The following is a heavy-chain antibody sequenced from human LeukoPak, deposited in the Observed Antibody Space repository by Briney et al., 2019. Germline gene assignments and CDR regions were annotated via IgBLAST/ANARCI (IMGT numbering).Heavy chain of an antibody. D-gene: IGHD3-3*01. CDR2: ISSSSSYI. V-gene: IGHV3-21*01. CDR3: AREDYDFWSGYYSKVNFDY. CDR1: GFTFSSYS. Sequence: GGSLRLSCAASGFTFSSYSMNWVRQAPGEGLEWVSSISSSSSYIYYADSVKGRFTISRDNAKNSLYLQMNSLRAEDTAVHYCAREDYDFWSGYYSKVNFDYWGQGTLVTVSS. J-gene: IGHJ4*02.